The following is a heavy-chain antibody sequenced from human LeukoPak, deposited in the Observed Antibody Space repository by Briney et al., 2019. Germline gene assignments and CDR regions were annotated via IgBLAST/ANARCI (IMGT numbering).Heavy chain of an antibody. J-gene: IGHJ4*02. CDR3: AKESPVVTLADY. D-gene: IGHD2-21*02. CDR2: ISGTGGRT. Sequence: AATLRLSCAASGFTFSSFGMSWVRQAPGKGLEWVSTISGTGGRTHYADSVKGRFTISRDNSKNTLYLQMNSLRAEDTAVYYCAKESPVVTLADYWGQGTLVTVSS. CDR1: GFTFSSFG. V-gene: IGHV3-23*01.